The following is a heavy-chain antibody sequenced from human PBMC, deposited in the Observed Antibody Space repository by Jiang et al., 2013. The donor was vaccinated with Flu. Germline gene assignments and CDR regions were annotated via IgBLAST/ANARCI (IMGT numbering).Heavy chain of an antibody. Sequence: VKKPGSSVKVSCKASGGTFTSSAISWVRQAPGQGLEWMGGIIPIFGTANYAQKFQGRVTITADKSTSTAYMDLSSLTSEDTAVYYCARGPDSSTYYYFYWGQGTLVTVSS. D-gene: IGHD3-22*01. CDR2: IIPIFGTA. CDR1: GGTFTSSA. V-gene: IGHV1-69*06. CDR3: ARGPDSSTYYYFY. J-gene: IGHJ4*02.